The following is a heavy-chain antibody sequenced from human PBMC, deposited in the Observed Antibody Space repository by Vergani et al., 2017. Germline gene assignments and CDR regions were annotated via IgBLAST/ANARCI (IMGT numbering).Heavy chain of an antibody. Sequence: EVQLLESGGGLVQPGGSLRLSCAASGFTFSSYAMSWVRQAPGKGLEWVSAISGSGGSTYYADSVKGRFTISRDNSKNTLDLQMNSLRAEDTAVYYCAKDLEMATIPGYFDLWGRGTLVTVSS. D-gene: IGHD5-24*01. V-gene: IGHV3-23*01. CDR3: AKDLEMATIPGYFDL. J-gene: IGHJ2*01. CDR1: GFTFSSYA. CDR2: ISGSGGST.